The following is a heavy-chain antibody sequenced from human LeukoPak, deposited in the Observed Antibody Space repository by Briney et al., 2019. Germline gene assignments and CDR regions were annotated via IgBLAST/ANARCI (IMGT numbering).Heavy chain of an antibody. J-gene: IGHJ4*02. CDR1: GGSISSGSYY. CDR3: ARHSSGYYYLGQDYYFDY. Sequence: SETLSLTCTVSGGSISSGSYYWSWIRQPAGKGLEWIGRIYTSGSTNYNPSLKSRVTISVDTSKNQFSLRLSSVTAADTAVYYCARHSSGYYYLGQDYYFDYWGQGTLVTVSS. D-gene: IGHD3-22*01. CDR2: IYTSGST. V-gene: IGHV4-61*02.